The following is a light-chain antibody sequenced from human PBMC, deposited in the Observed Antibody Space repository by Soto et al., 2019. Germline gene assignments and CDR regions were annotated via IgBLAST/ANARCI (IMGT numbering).Light chain of an antibody. CDR3: QTYNNALWT. CDR1: QGISNY. J-gene: IGKJ1*01. CDR2: AAT. V-gene: IGKV1-27*01. Sequence: DIQMTQSPSSLSASVGDRVTITCRASQGISNYLAWYQQKPGKVPKLLIYAATTLQSGVPSRFSGSGSGTDFTLTISSLQPEDVATYYCQTYNNALWTFGQGTRVEIK.